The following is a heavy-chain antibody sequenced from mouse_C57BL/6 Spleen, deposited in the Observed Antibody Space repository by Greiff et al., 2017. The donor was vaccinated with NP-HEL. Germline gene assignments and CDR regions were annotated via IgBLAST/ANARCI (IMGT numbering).Heavy chain of an antibody. V-gene: IGHV5-17*01. CDR1: GFTFSDYG. CDR2: ISSGSSTI. J-gene: IGHJ1*03. D-gene: IGHD1-1*01. Sequence: EVMLVESGGGLVKPGGSLKLSCAASGFTFSDYGMHWVRQAPEKGLEWVAYISSGSSTIYYADTVKGRFTISRDNAKNTLFLQMTSLRSEDTAMYYCARQDYYGPHWYFDVWGTGTTVTVSS. CDR3: ARQDYYGPHWYFDV.